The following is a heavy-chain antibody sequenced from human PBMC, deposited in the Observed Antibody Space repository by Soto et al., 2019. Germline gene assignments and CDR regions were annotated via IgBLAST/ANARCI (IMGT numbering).Heavy chain of an antibody. D-gene: IGHD1-1*01. J-gene: IGHJ4*02. CDR1: GFTFSSYG. CDR2: ISYDGSNK. CDR3: AKGDDLSPFDY. Sequence: CAASGFTFSSYGMHWVRQAPGKGLEWVAVISYDGSNKYYADSVKGRFTISRDNSKNTLYLQMNSLRAEDTAVYYCAKGDDLSPFDYWGQGTLVTVSS. V-gene: IGHV3-30*18.